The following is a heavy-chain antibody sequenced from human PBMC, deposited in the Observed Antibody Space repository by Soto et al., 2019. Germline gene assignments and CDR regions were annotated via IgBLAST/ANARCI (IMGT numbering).Heavy chain of an antibody. CDR2: ISTSSDYI. CDR3: ARGTSWPYYFDY. CDR1: GFTFSSYS. V-gene: IGHV3-21*01. J-gene: IGHJ4*02. Sequence: EVQLVESGGGLVKPGGSLRLSCAASGFTFSSYSMIWVRQAPGKGLEWVSSISTSSDYIYYADSMKGRFTISRDNAKNSLYMQMNRLRAEDTAVYYCARGTSWPYYFDYWGQGTLVTVS. D-gene: IGHD2-2*01.